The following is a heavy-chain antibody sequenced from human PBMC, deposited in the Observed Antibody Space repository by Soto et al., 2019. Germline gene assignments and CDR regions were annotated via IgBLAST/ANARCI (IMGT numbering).Heavy chain of an antibody. CDR3: ARVFYFYGSGSTPYYYYGMDV. V-gene: IGHV1-69*13. Sequence: SVKVSCKASGGTFSSYAISWVRQAPGQGLEWMGGIIPIFGTANYAQKFQGRVTITADESTSTAYMELSSLRSEDMAVYYCARVFYFYGSGSTPYYYYGMDVWGQGTTVTVSS. CDR1: GGTFSSYA. CDR2: IIPIFGTA. J-gene: IGHJ6*02. D-gene: IGHD3-10*01.